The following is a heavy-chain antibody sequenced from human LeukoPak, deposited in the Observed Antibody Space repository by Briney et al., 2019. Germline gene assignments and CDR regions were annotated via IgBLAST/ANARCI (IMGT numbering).Heavy chain of an antibody. CDR2: IYHSGST. V-gene: IGHV4-4*02. J-gene: IGHJ4*02. CDR1: GGSISSSNW. CDR3: ARTPGYSGSYFDY. D-gene: IGHD5-12*01. Sequence: PSGTLSLTCAVSGGSISSSNWWSWVRQPPGKGLEWIGEIYHSGSTNYNPSLKSRVTISVDKSKNQFSLKLSPVTAADTAVYYCARTPGYSGSYFDYWGQGTLVTVSS.